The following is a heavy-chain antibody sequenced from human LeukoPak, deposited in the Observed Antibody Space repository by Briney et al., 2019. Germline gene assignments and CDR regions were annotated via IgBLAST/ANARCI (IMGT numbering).Heavy chain of an antibody. CDR1: GDSIRSSSYY. J-gene: IGHJ3*02. CDR2: IYYSGST. V-gene: IGHV4-39*01. CDR3: ASTRRSGTYLEAFDI. D-gene: IGHD1-26*01. Sequence: SETLSLTCSVSGDSIRSSSYYWGWIRQPPGKGLEWIGRIYYSGSTYYNPSLKNRATISVDTSKNQFSLKLTSVTAADTAVFYCASTRRSGTYLEAFDIWGQGTMVTISS.